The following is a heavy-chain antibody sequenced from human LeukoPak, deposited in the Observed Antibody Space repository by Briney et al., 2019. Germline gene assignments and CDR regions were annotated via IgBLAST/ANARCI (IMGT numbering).Heavy chain of an antibody. CDR3: ARDNVAYCGGDCYDY. CDR2: IYHSGST. Sequence: SQTLSLTCAVSGGSISSGGYSWSWIRQPPGKGLEWIGYIYHSGSTYYNPSLKSRVTISVGRSKNQFSLKLSSVTAADTAVYYCARDNVAYCGGDCYDYWGQGTLVTVSS. CDR1: GGSISSGGYS. J-gene: IGHJ4*02. V-gene: IGHV4-30-2*01. D-gene: IGHD2-21*01.